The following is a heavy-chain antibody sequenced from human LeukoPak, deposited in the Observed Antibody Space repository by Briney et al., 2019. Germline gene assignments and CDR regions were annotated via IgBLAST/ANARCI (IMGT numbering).Heavy chain of an antibody. CDR2: ISGSGGST. V-gene: IGHV3-23*01. J-gene: IGHJ4*02. Sequence: QPGGSLRLSCAASGFTSSSYAMSWVRQAPGKGLEWVSAISGSGGSTYYADSVKGRFTISRDNSRDTLYLQMNSLRAEDTAVYYCAKGYYDYVWGSYYFDYWGQGTLVTVSS. CDR1: GFTSSSYA. D-gene: IGHD3-16*01. CDR3: AKGYYDYVWGSYYFDY.